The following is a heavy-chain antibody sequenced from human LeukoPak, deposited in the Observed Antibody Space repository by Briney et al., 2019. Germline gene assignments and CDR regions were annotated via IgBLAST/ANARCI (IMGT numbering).Heavy chain of an antibody. CDR2: IIVSDDST. J-gene: IGHJ4*02. V-gene: IGHV3-23*01. CDR1: GFTSSDYT. Sequence: PGGSLRLSCAASGFTSSDYTMNWVRQSPGKGLEWVSGIIVSDDSTYYVDSVKGRFNISRDKSNNMLHLQMNSLRVEDTAVYFCARDRYCVSTNCPYDCWGQGTPVTVSS. CDR3: ARDRYCVSTNCPYDC. D-gene: IGHD2-2*01.